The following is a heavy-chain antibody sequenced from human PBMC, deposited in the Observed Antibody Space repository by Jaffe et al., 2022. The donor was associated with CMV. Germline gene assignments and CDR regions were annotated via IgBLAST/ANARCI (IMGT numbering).Heavy chain of an antibody. V-gene: IGHV1-46*01. J-gene: IGHJ5*02. Sequence: QVQLVQSGAEVKKPGASVKVSCKASGYTFTSYYMHWVRQAPGQGLEWMGIINPSGGSTSYAQKFQGRVTMTRDTSTSTVYMELSSLRSEDTAVYYCAREVGDGYNRNWFDPWGQGTLVTVSS. CDR2: INPSGGST. D-gene: IGHD5-12*01. CDR3: AREVGDGYNRNWFDP. CDR1: GYTFTSYY.